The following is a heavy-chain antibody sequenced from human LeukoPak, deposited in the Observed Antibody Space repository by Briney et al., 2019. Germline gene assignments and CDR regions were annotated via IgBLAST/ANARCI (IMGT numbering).Heavy chain of an antibody. D-gene: IGHD6-13*01. CDR2: ISGNGGST. Sequence: GGSLRLSCAASGFTFSSYAPTWVRQAPGKGLEWVSAISGNGGSTNYADSVKGRFTISRDNSKNTLYLQVNSLRAEDTAVYYCAKYRSAWSFDYWGQGTLVTVSS. J-gene: IGHJ4*02. V-gene: IGHV3-23*01. CDR3: AKYRSAWSFDY. CDR1: GFTFSSYA.